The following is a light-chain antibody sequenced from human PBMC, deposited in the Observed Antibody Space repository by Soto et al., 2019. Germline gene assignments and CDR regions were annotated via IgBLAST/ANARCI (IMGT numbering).Light chain of an antibody. CDR3: QQYGSSPYT. CDR1: QSVSRSY. Sequence: EIVLTQSPGTLSLSPGERATLSCRASQSVSRSYLAWYQRKPGQAPRLLIYGASSRATGIPDRFSGSGSGTDFTLTISRLEPEDFAVYYCQQYGSSPYTFGRGTRLE. V-gene: IGKV3-20*01. J-gene: IGKJ5*01. CDR2: GAS.